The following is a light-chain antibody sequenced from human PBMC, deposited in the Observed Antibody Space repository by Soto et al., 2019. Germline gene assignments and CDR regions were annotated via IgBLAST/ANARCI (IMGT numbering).Light chain of an antibody. J-gene: IGLJ2*01. CDR1: KLGDKY. CDR3: QAWDSSTPVV. Sequence: SYELTQPPSVSVSPGQTASITCSGDKLGDKYAFWYQQKPGQPPVLVIYEDIKRPSGIPERISGSNSGNTATLTISGTQAMDEADYYCQAWDSSTPVVFGGGTKVTVL. CDR2: EDI. V-gene: IGLV3-1*01.